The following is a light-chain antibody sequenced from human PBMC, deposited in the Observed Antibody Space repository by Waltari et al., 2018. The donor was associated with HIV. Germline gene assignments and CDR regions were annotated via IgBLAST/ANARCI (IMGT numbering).Light chain of an antibody. CDR2: KSS. CDR3: QQYLNYPYT. J-gene: IGKJ2*01. V-gene: IGKV1-5*03. Sequence: DIRMTQTPSTLSTSLGDRVTITCRASQTISSWLAWYQQKPGKAPKVLIYKSSSLESGVPSRFSGSGSGTEFTLTISSLQPDDSATYYCQQYLNYPYTFGQGTKVEIK. CDR1: QTISSW.